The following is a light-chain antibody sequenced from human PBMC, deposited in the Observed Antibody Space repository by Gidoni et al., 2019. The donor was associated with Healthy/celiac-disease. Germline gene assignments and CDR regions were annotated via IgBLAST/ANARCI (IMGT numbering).Light chain of an antibody. CDR2: AAS. CDR1: QGISSY. V-gene: IGKV1-8*01. J-gene: IGKJ1*01. CDR3: QQYYSYPQ. Sequence: IRITQSPSSLSASTGDRVTITCRASQGISSYLAWYQQKPGKAPKLLIYAASTLQSGVPSRFSGSGSGTDFTLTISCLQSEDFATYYCQQYYSYPQFGQGTKVEIK.